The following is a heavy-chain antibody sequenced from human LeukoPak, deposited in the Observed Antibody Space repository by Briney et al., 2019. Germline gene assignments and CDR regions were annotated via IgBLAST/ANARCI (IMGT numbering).Heavy chain of an antibody. CDR1: GYTFTSYY. V-gene: IGHV1-46*01. Sequence: ASVKVSCKESGYTFTSYYMHWVRQAPGQGLEWMGIINPSGGSTSYAQKFQGRVTMTRDTSTSTVYMELSSLRSEDTAVYYCARVNYYYDSSGYYHNYFDYWGQGTLVTVSS. D-gene: IGHD3-22*01. CDR3: ARVNYYYDSSGYYHNYFDY. J-gene: IGHJ4*02. CDR2: INPSGGST.